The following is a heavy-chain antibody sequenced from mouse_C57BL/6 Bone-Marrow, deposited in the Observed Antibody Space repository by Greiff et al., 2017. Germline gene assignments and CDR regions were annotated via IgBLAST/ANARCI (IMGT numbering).Heavy chain of an antibody. D-gene: IGHD1-1*01. CDR3: ARDYGSSWWYFDV. Sequence: VQRVESGPELVKPGASVKLSCKASGYTFTSYDINWVKQRPGQGLEWIGWIYPRDGSTKYNEKFKGKATLTVDTSSSTAYMGLHSLTSEDSAVCFCARDYGSSWWYFDVWGTGTTVTVSS. V-gene: IGHV1-85*01. CDR1: GYTFTSYD. J-gene: IGHJ1*03. CDR2: IYPRDGST.